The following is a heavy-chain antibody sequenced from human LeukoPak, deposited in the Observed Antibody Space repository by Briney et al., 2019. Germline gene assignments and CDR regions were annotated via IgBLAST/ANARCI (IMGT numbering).Heavy chain of an antibody. CDR2: IYTSGST. CDR3: ARGMWILSSSWIFDY. V-gene: IGHV4-4*07. CDR1: GGSIRSYY. D-gene: IGHD6-13*01. J-gene: IGHJ4*02. Sequence: ASETLSLICTVSGGSIRSYYWSWIRQPGGKGLEWIGRIYTSGSTNYNPSLKSRVTMSVDTSKNQFSLKLSSVTAADTAVYYCARGMWILSSSWIFDYWGQGTLVTVSS.